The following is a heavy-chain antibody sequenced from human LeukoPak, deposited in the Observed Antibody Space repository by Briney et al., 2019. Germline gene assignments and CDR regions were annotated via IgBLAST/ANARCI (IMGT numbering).Heavy chain of an antibody. CDR1: GFTFSTYG. D-gene: IGHD5-24*01. CDR2: IAYDGKTT. V-gene: IGHV3-30*03. Sequence: GGSLRLSCAASGFTFSTYGTHWVRQAPGKGLEWVAVIAYDGKTTYYADSVKGRFTISRDNSKNTLYLQMNSLRAEDTAVYYCARDGYNYDDAFDIWGQGTMVTVSS. J-gene: IGHJ3*02. CDR3: ARDGYNYDDAFDI.